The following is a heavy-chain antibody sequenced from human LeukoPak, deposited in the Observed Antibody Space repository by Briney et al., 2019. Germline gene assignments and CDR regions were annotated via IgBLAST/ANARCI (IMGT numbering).Heavy chain of an antibody. J-gene: IGHJ5*02. CDR2: ISAYNGNT. CDR1: GYTFTSYG. D-gene: IGHD3-10*01. Sequence: GASVKVSCKASGYTFTSYGISWVRQAPGQGLEWMGSISAYNGNTNYAQKLQGRVTMTTDTSTSTAYMELRSLRSDDTAVYYCARPIALQGLLWFEEFGFDPWGQGTLVTVSS. CDR3: ARPIALQGLLWFEEFGFDP. V-gene: IGHV1-18*01.